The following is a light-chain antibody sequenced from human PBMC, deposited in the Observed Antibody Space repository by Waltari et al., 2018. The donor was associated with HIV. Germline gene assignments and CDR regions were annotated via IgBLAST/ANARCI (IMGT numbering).Light chain of an antibody. CDR2: EVT. CDR1: SSDIGGYNY. Sequence: QSALTQPPSASGSRGQSVTISCTGTSSDIGGYNYVSWYQQRPGRAPKLVIYEVTKRPSGVPERFAGSKSGNTASLTVSCLQAEDEADYYCSSYAGSDNLVFGGGTSLTVL. CDR3: SSYAGSDNLV. V-gene: IGLV2-8*01. J-gene: IGLJ3*02.